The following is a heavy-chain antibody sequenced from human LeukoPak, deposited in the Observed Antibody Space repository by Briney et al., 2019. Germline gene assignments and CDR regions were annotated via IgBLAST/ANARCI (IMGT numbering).Heavy chain of an antibody. V-gene: IGHV3-30*18. Sequence: GGSLRLSCAISGFSFSSYGMHWVLQAPGKGLEWVAVISYDGSNKCHADSVKGRFTISRDNSKSSLFLQMNSLRAEDTAVYYCAKDLRPQIPYGESPRGTAPMGHWGQGTLVTVSS. J-gene: IGHJ4*02. CDR1: GFSFSSYG. CDR2: ISYDGSNK. D-gene: IGHD4-17*01. CDR3: AKDLRPQIPYGESPRGTAPMGH.